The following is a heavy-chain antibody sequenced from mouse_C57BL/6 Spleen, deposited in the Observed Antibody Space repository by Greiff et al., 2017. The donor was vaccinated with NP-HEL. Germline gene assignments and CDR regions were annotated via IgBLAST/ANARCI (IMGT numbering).Heavy chain of an antibody. CDR3: ARVTALALRGYFDY. J-gene: IGHJ2*01. CDR2: IDPSDSET. CDR1: GYTFTSYW. Sequence: VKLQQPGAELVRPGSSVKLSCKASGYTFTSYWMHWVKQRPIQGLEWIGNIDPSDSETHSNQKFKDKATLTVDKSSSTAYMQLSSLTSEDSAVYYCARVTALALRGYFDYWGQGTTLTVSS. V-gene: IGHV1-52*01. D-gene: IGHD3-3*01.